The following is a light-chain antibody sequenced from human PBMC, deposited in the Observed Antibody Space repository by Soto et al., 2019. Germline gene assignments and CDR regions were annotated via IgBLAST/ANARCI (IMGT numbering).Light chain of an antibody. Sequence: QSVLTQPASVSGSSRQSITSSCTATSSDGADYRDVSWYQQHPGNAPKLMIYEVTYRPSGDSNRFSGSKSGNTASLTISGLQAEDEAEYYCSSYTTSSTVFGTGTKLTVL. CDR2: EVT. V-gene: IGLV2-14*01. CDR1: SSDGADYRD. J-gene: IGLJ1*01. CDR3: SSYTTSSTV.